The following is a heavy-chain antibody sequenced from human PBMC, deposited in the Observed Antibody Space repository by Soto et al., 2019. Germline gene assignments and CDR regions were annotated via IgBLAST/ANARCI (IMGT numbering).Heavy chain of an antibody. Sequence: EVQLVESGGGLVQPGGSLSLSGGASGFTFSNNWMHWVRQAPGKGPVWVSRIKSDGGGTYYADSVKGRFTISRDNAKNTLSLQMPRLRADDTAVYSCASGGIGVHWGQGTLVTVS. CDR1: GFTFSNNW. D-gene: IGHD6-19*01. CDR3: ASGGIGVH. V-gene: IGHV3-74*01. J-gene: IGHJ1*01. CDR2: IKSDGGGT.